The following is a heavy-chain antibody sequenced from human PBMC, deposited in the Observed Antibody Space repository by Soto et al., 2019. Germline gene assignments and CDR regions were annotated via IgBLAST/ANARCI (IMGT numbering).Heavy chain of an antibody. V-gene: IGHV3-73*01. D-gene: IGHD3-22*01. Sequence: EVQLVESGGGLVQPGGSLKLSCAASGFTFSGSAMHWVRQASGKGLEWVGRIRSKANSYATAYAASVKGRFTISRDDANNTAYLQMNSLKTEDTAVYYCTTGRAYYYDIDYWGQGTLVTVSS. J-gene: IGHJ4*02. CDR3: TTGRAYYYDIDY. CDR2: IRSKANSYAT. CDR1: GFTFSGSA.